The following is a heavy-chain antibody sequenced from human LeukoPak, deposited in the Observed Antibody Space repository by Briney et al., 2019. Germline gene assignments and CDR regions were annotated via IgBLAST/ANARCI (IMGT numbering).Heavy chain of an antibody. D-gene: IGHD1-7*01. CDR3: AKDHAELELRFYYGMDV. CDR2: ISGSGGST. Sequence: PGGSLRLSCAASGFTFSSYAMSWVRQAPGKGLEWVSAISGSGGSTYYADSVKGRSTISRDNSKNTLYLQMNSLRAEDTAVYYCAKDHAELELRFYYGMDVWGQGTTVTVSS. V-gene: IGHV3-23*01. CDR1: GFTFSSYA. J-gene: IGHJ6*02.